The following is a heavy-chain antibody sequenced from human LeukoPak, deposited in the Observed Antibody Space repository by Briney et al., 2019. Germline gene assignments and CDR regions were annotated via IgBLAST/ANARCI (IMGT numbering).Heavy chain of an antibody. D-gene: IGHD6-13*01. CDR3: AREGYSSSWYAAFDI. Sequence: GGSLRLSCAASGFTVSSNYMTWVRQAPGKGLEWVSVIYSGGSTYYADSVKGRFTISRDNSKNTVYLEMNSLRAEDTAVYYCAREGYSSSWYAAFDIWGQGTMVTVSS. CDR1: GFTVSSNY. J-gene: IGHJ3*02. V-gene: IGHV3-66*01. CDR2: IYSGGST.